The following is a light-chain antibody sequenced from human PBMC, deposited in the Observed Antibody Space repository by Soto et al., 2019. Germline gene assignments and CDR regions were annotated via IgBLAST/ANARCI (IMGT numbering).Light chain of an antibody. CDR3: QSYDSSLSGSV. V-gene: IGLV1-40*01. Sequence: QAVVTQPPSVSGAPGQRVTISCTGSSSNIGAGYDVHWYQQLPGTAPKLLIYGNSNRPSVVPDRFSGSKSGTSASLAITGLQAEDEADYYCQSYDSSLSGSVFGGGTKLTV. CDR2: GNS. J-gene: IGLJ2*01. CDR1: SSNIGAGYD.